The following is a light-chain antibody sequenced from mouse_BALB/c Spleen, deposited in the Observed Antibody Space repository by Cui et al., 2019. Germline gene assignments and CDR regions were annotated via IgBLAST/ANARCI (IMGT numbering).Light chain of an antibody. J-gene: IGKJ1*01. CDR2: PAT. Sequence: IPVSHTPASISVSVRETVIIICRASGNIYSYLAWYQQKQGNSPQLLVYPATNLADGVPSRFSGSGSGTQYSLKINSLQSEDVGSYYCQHFWGTPRTFGGGTKLEIK. V-gene: IGKV12-46*01. CDR3: QHFWGTPRT. CDR1: GNIYSY.